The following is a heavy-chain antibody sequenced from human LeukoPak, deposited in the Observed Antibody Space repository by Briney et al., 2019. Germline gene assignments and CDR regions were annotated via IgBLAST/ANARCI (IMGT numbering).Heavy chain of an antibody. J-gene: IGHJ4*02. V-gene: IGHV3-23*01. CDR1: GYTFRNYA. CDR2: ILDNGVNT. Sequence: GGSLRLSCEASGYTFRNYAMNWVRQAPGKGLEWVSTILDNGVNTYYADSVKGRFTVSRDNSKNTLYLQMNSLRAEDTAVYFCAPTGGDLFDYWGQGTLVTVSS. CDR3: APTGGDLFDY. D-gene: IGHD2-21*02.